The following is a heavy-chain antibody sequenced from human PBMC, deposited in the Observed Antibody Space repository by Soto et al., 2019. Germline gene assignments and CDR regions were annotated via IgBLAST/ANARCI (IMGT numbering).Heavy chain of an antibody. CDR2: INPNSGGT. CDR3: ARETTPYFYGSGSYYGMDV. D-gene: IGHD3-10*01. V-gene: IGHV1-2*02. J-gene: IGHJ6*02. Sequence: ASVNVSCKSSGYTFTGYYIHWVRQAPGQGLEWMGWINPNSGGTNYAQKFQGRVTMTRDTSISTAYMELSRLRSDDTAVYYCARETTPYFYGSGSYYGMDVWGQGTTVTVS. CDR1: GYTFTGYY.